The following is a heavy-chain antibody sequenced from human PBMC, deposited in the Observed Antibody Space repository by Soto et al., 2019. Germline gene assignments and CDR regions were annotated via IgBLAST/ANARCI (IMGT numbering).Heavy chain of an antibody. Sequence: GGSLRLSCAASGFTFSNYDMHWVRQVTGKGLEWISSIGTAGDTYYAGSVRGRFTISRENAKNSLYLQMNSLRAGDTAVYYCEIDLNFIGSSSHYGMDVWGQGTTVPVSS. V-gene: IGHV3-13*01. D-gene: IGHD6-6*01. CDR1: GFTFSNYD. J-gene: IGHJ6*02. CDR3: EIDLNFIGSSSHYGMDV. CDR2: IGTAGDT.